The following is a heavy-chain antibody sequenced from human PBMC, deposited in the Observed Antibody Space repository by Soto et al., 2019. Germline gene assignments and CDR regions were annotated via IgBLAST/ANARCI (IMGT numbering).Heavy chain of an antibody. J-gene: IGHJ4*02. CDR1: GFTFSNYW. D-gene: IGHD3-22*01. Sequence: PGGSLRLSCAASGFTFSNYWMNWVRQAPGKGLEWVANIQAHGNEKNYVDSVKGRFTIFRDNAQNSLLLQMSGLRSEDTAVYYCARPTGYYYDSSGYYYWGQGTLVTVSS. CDR2: IQAHGNEK. V-gene: IGHV3-7*03. CDR3: ARPTGYYYDSSGYYY.